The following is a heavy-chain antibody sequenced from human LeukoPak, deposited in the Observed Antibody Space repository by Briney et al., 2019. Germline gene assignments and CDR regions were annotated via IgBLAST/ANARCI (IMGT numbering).Heavy chain of an antibody. Sequence: GGSLRLSCAASKFTFSRYWMSWVRQAPGQGLEWVANINQDGSEERYLDSVKGRFTISRDNAKNTLYLQMNSLRAEDTAVYFCARSKSYSGSDYWGQGTLVTVSS. D-gene: IGHD2-15*01. V-gene: IGHV3-7*02. CDR1: KFTFSRYW. CDR2: INQDGSEE. CDR3: ARSKSYSGSDY. J-gene: IGHJ4*02.